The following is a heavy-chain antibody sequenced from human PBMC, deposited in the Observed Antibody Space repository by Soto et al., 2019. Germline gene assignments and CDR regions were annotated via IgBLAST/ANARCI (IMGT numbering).Heavy chain of an antibody. CDR1: GFTFSNCS. Sequence: PEESLRQSYLPSGFTFSNCSMHRLRQAPGLGLEWVAVISYDGSNKYYADSVKGRFTISRDNSKNTLYLQMNSLRAEDTAVYYCARDLVSPQYHDVHGQGQEVPSYYYGMDVWGQGT. D-gene: IGHD2-21*01. J-gene: IGHJ6*02. CDR3: ARDLVSPQYHDVHGQGQEVPSYYYGMDV. CDR2: ISYDGSNK. V-gene: IGHV3-30-3*01.